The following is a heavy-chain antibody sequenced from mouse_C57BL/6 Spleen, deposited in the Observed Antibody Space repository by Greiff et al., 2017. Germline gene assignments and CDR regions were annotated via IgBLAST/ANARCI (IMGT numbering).Heavy chain of an antibody. J-gene: IGHJ4*01. Sequence: VQLQQSGPELVKPGASVKISCKASGYAFSSSWMNWVKQRPGKGLEWIGRIYPGDGDTNYNGKFKGKATLTADKSSSTAYMQLSSLTSEDSAVYFCARRYVYAMDYWGQGTSVTVSS. CDR1: GYAFSSSW. D-gene: IGHD1-1*01. V-gene: IGHV1-82*01. CDR3: ARRYVYAMDY. CDR2: IYPGDGDT.